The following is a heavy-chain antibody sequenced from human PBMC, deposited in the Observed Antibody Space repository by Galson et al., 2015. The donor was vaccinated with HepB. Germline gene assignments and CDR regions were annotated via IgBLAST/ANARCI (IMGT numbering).Heavy chain of an antibody. Sequence: SVKVSCKASGYTFYSYSITWVRQAPGQGLEWVGWINPYNRDTNYARKLQGRVTMTTDTSTNTAYMELRSLRSDDTAVYYCARGALVVVINATQNDWFDPWGQGTPVTVSS. CDR3: ARGALVVVINATQNDWFDP. J-gene: IGHJ5*02. CDR2: INPYNRDT. D-gene: IGHD2-15*01. CDR1: GYTFYSYS. V-gene: IGHV1-18*01.